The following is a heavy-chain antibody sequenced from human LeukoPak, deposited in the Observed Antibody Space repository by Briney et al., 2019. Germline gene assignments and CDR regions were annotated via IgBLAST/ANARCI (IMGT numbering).Heavy chain of an antibody. CDR3: PTERYYDSCGYSPDAFDI. J-gene: IGHJ3*02. V-gene: IGHV5-51*01. CDR1: GYSFTRDW. D-gene: IGHD3-22*01. Sequence: GESLKISCNGFGYSFTRDWIGWVRQMPGKGLECMGIIYPGDSDTRYSPSFQGQVTISADKSISTAYLQWSSLKASVNAMYFCPTERYYDSCGYSPDAFDIWGQGTMVTVSS. CDR2: IYPGDSDT.